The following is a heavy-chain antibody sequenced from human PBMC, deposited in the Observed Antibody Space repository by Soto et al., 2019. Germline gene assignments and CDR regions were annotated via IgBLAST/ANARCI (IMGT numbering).Heavy chain of an antibody. CDR2: VIPTFGTA. CDR1: GGTFSSNS. CDR3: ARDRGLFAHDK. V-gene: IGHV1-69*12. Sequence: QVQLVQSGAEVKKPGSSVKVTCKASGGTFSSNSISWARQAPGQGLEWMGGVIPTFGTAKYAQKFQGRVTITADASTITSYMELTSLTSEDTAVYYCARDRGLFAHDKWGQGTRVTVSS. J-gene: IGHJ4*02. D-gene: IGHD2-21*01.